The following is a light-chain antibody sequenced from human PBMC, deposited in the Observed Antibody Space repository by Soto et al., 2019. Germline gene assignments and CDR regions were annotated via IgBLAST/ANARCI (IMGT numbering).Light chain of an antibody. Sequence: QSALTQPPSASGSPGQSVTISCTGTSGDVGGYNSVSWYQQHPGKAPQVVIYDVTRRPSGVPDRFSGSKSGNTASLTVSGLQAEDEADYYCSSYAGSNSWVFGGGTKVTVL. CDR2: DVT. J-gene: IGLJ3*02. CDR3: SSYAGSNSWV. V-gene: IGLV2-8*01. CDR1: SGDVGGYNS.